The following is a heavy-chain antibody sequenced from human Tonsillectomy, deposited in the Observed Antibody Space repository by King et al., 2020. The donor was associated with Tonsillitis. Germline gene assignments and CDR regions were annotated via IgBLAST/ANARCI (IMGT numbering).Heavy chain of an antibody. J-gene: IGHJ3*02. V-gene: IGHV4-59*01. Sequence: QLQESGPGLVKPSETLSLTCTVSGGSISSYYWSWIRQPPGKGLEWIGYIYYSGSTNYNPSLKSRVTISVDTSKNQFSLKLSSVTAADTAVYYCATRTRRRDDAFDIWGQGTMVTVSS. CDR3: ATRTRRRDDAFDI. D-gene: IGHD1-1*01. CDR1: GGSISSYY. CDR2: IYYSGST.